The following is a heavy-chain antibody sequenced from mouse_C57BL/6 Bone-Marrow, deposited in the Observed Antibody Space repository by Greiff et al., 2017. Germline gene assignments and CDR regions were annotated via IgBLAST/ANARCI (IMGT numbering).Heavy chain of an antibody. J-gene: IGHJ3*01. CDR1: GFNIKDDY. V-gene: IGHV14-4*01. D-gene: IGHD2-3*01. CDR2: IVPENGDT. CDR3: TSYGCYGAWFAY. Sequence: EVQLQQSGAELVRPGASVKLSCTASGFNIKDDYMHWVKQRPEQGLEWIGWIVPENGDTEYASKFQGKATITADTSSNTAYLQLSRLTSEDTAVDYCTSYGCYGAWFAYWGQGNLVTVSA.